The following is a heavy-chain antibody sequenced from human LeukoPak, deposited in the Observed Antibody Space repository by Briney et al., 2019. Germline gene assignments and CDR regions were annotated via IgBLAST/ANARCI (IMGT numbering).Heavy chain of an antibody. Sequence: SETLSLTCAVYGASPSGYYWSWIRQPPGKGLEWVAEINHSGSTNYNASLKSRVTISVDTSKNQFSLKLSSVTAADTAVYYCAGSSDGYIFDYWGQGTLVTVSS. CDR3: AGSSDGYIFDY. CDR2: INHSGST. J-gene: IGHJ4*02. V-gene: IGHV4-34*01. CDR1: GASPSGYY. D-gene: IGHD5-24*01.